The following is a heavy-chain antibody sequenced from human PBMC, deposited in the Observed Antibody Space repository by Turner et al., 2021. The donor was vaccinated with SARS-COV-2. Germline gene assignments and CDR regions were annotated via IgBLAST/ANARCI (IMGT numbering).Heavy chain of an antibody. V-gene: IGHV4-39*02. CDR1: GGSISSSSYY. D-gene: IGHD3-10*02. CDR3: ARETRYYSGRGWFDP. CDR2: IYYSGST. Sequence: QLQLQESGPGLVKPSETLSLTCTVSGGSISSSSYYWGWIRQPPGKGLEWIGSIYYSGSTYYNPSLKSRVTISVDTSKNQFSLKLSSVTAADTAVYYCARETRYYSGRGWFDPWGQGTLVTVSS. J-gene: IGHJ5*02.